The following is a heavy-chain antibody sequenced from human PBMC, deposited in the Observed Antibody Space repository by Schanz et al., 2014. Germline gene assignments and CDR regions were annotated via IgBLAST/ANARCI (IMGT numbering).Heavy chain of an antibody. CDR2: ISYHGSER. CDR1: GFSFSDYG. V-gene: IGHV3-30*18. Sequence: QVQLVESGGGVVQPGRSLRLSCAGSGFSFSDYGMHWVRQAPGRGLEWVAVISYHGSERYYADSVKGRFTISRDNDGKSLYLQMNSLRADDTAIYYCAKTTGSTVPAYFDYWGLGTLVTVSS. J-gene: IGHJ4*02. CDR3: AKTTGSTVPAYFDY. D-gene: IGHD4-17*01.